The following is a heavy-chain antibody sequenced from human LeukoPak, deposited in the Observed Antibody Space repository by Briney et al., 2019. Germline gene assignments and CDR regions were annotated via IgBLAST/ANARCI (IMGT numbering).Heavy chain of an antibody. CDR2: ISSSGGST. Sequence: GGSLRLSCAASGFTFSSYAMSWVRQAPGKGLEWVSGISSSGGSTYYADSVKGRFTISRDNSNNTLYLQMNSLRAEDTAVYYCAKYGSGTYCFDNWGQGTLVTVSS. J-gene: IGHJ4*02. CDR3: AKYGSGTYCFDN. D-gene: IGHD3-10*01. CDR1: GFTFSSYA. V-gene: IGHV3-23*01.